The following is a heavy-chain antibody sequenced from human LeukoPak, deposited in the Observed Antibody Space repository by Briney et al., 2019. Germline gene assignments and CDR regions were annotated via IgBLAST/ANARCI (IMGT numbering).Heavy chain of an antibody. CDR3: AKGTRYCSGGSCYSFYYYGMDV. CDR1: GFTFSSYA. V-gene: IGHV3-23*01. D-gene: IGHD2-15*01. Sequence: GGSLRLSCAASGFTFSSYAMSWVRQAPGKGLEWVSAISASGGSTYYADSVKGRFTISRDNSKNTLYLQMSSLRAEDTAVYYCAKGTRYCSGGSCYSFYYYGMDVWGQGTTVTVSS. CDR2: ISASGGST. J-gene: IGHJ6*02.